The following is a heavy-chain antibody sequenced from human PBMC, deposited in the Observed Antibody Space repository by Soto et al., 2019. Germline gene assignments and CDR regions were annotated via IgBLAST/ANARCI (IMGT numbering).Heavy chain of an antibody. D-gene: IGHD6-13*01. CDR3: ARDPMYSSSWYSTHYYYYYGMDV. J-gene: IGHJ6*02. Sequence: ASVKVSCKASGYTFTSYGISWVRQAPGQGLEWMGWISAYNGNTNYAQKLQGRVTMTTDTSTSTAYMELRSLRSDDTAVYYCARDPMYSSSWYSTHYYYYYGMDVWGQGTTVTVSS. V-gene: IGHV1-18*01. CDR2: ISAYNGNT. CDR1: GYTFTSYG.